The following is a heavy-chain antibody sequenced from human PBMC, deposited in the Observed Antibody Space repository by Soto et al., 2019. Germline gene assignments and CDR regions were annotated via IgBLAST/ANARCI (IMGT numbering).Heavy chain of an antibody. Sequence: SVKVSCKASGGTFSSYTISWVRQAPGQGLEWMGGIIPIFGTANYAQKFQGRVTITADESTSTAYMELSSLRSEDTAVYYCARDPRYCSSTSCYIYYYYGMDVWGQGTTVTVSS. D-gene: IGHD2-2*02. J-gene: IGHJ6*02. CDR1: GGTFSSYT. V-gene: IGHV1-69*13. CDR2: IIPIFGTA. CDR3: ARDPRYCSSTSCYIYYYYGMDV.